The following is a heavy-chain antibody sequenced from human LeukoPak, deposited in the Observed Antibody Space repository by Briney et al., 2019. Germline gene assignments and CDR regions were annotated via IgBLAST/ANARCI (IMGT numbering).Heavy chain of an antibody. CDR2: ISSGNSYI. V-gene: IGHV3-21*01. J-gene: IGHJ4*02. CDR3: ARGPSYYYDSSGFYYFDY. D-gene: IGHD3-22*01. Sequence: GGSLRLSCAASGFPLSSYSMNWVRQAPGKGLEWVSSISSGNSYISYADSVKGRFTISRDNAANSLYLQMNSLRAEDTAVYYCARGPSYYYDSSGFYYFDYWGQGTLVTVSS. CDR1: GFPLSSYS.